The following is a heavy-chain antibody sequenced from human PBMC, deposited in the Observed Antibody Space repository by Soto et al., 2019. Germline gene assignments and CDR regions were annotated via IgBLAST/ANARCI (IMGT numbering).Heavy chain of an antibody. CDR1: GGSISSYY. CDR3: ARVTTQLSLLA. V-gene: IGHV4-59*01. J-gene: IGHJ5*02. D-gene: IGHD4-4*01. CDR2: IYYSGST. Sequence: SETLSLTCTVSGGSISSYYWSWFRQPPGKGLEWIGYIYYSGSTNYNPSLKSRVTISVDTSKNQFSLKLSSVTAADTAVYYCARVTTQLSLLAWGQGTLVTVSS.